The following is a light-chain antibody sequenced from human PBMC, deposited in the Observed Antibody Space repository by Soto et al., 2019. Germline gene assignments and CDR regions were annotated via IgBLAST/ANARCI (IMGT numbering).Light chain of an antibody. V-gene: IGKV3-20*01. CDR3: QQYGWTPQKT. CDR1: QSVSSTY. CDR2: GTS. J-gene: IGKJ1*01. Sequence: EIVLTQSPGTLSLSPGERATLSCRASQSVSSTYLAWYQQKPGQAPRLLIYGTSIRATGIPDRFSGSGSGTDFSLTISRLEPEDFAVYYCQQYGWTPQKTFGQGTKVEIK.